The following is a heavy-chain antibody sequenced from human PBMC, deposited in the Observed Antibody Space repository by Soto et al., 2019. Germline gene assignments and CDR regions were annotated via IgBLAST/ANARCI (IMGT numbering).Heavy chain of an antibody. D-gene: IGHD2-2*01. J-gene: IGHJ4*02. CDR2: ISWNSGSI. Sequence: EVQLVESGGGLVQPGRSLRLSCAASGLSFEDYAMHWVRQAPGKGLEWVSGISWNSGSIGYAESVKGRFTISRDNAKNSLFLQMNSVRAEDTALYYCARKGYCASTNCYVDYWGQGTLVTVSS. CDR1: GLSFEDYA. V-gene: IGHV3-9*01. CDR3: ARKGYCASTNCYVDY.